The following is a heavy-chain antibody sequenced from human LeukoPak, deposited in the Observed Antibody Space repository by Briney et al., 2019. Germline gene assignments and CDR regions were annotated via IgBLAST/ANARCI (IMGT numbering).Heavy chain of an antibody. CDR1: GFTFSSYA. D-gene: IGHD3-10*01. CDR3: ARDSGDLWFGELYYYYGMDV. V-gene: IGHV3-30-3*01. J-gene: IGHJ6*02. CDR2: ISYDGSNK. Sequence: GGSLRLSCAASGFTFSSYAMHWVRQAPGKGLEWVAVISYDGSNKYYADSVKGRFTISRDNSKNTLYLQMNSLRAEDTAVYYCARDSGDLWFGELYYYYGMDVWGQGTTVTVSS.